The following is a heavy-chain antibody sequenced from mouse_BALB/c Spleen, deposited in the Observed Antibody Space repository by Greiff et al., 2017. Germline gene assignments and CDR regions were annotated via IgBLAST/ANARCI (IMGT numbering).Heavy chain of an antibody. CDR1: GFSLTSYG. Sequence: VNVVESGPGLVQPSQSLSITCTVSGFSLTSYGVHWVRQSPGKGLEWLGVIWSGGSTDYNAAFISRLSISKDNSKSQVFFKMNSLQANDTAIYYCAGGGLRRGYYYAMDYWGQGTSVTVSS. V-gene: IGHV2-2*02. CDR2: IWSGGST. J-gene: IGHJ4*01. D-gene: IGHD2-2*01. CDR3: AGGGLRRGYYYAMDY.